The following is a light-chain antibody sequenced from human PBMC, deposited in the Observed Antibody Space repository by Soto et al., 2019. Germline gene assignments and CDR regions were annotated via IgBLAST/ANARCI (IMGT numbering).Light chain of an antibody. J-gene: IGLJ1*01. CDR3: TSFAGSGTYV. CDR1: SSDVGGYNY. V-gene: IGLV2-14*01. Sequence: HSALAQPASVSGSPGQSIAISCTGTSSDVGGYNYVSWYQQYPGKAPKLIIFDVTNRPSGVSDRFSGSKSGSTASLTISGLQADDEADYYCTSFAGSGTYVFGTGTKVTVL. CDR2: DVT.